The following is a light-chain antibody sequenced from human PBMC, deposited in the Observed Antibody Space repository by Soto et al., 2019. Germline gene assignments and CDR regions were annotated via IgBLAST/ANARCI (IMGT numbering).Light chain of an antibody. CDR1: QGISSS. CDR3: QQFKIYPLT. Sequence: IQLTQSPSSLSASVGDRVTITCRASQGISSSLAWYHQKPGKAPKLLISAASTLQSGVPSRFSASESGTDFTLTISSLQPEDFGTYYCQQFKIYPLTFGGGTKVDIK. CDR2: AAS. J-gene: IGKJ4*01. V-gene: IGKV1-9*01.